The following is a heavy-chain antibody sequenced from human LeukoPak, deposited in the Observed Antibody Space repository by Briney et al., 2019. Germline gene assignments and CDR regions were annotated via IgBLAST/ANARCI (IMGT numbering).Heavy chain of an antibody. CDR3: ARDLSVAGGPKAYYYGMDV. D-gene: IGHD6-19*01. J-gene: IGHJ6*02. CDR1: GFTFSDYY. Sequence: PGGSLRLSCAASGFTFSDYYMSWIRQAPGKGLEWVSYTSSSGSTIYYADSVKGRFTISRDNAKNSLYLQMNSLRAEDTAVYYCARDLSVAGGPKAYYYGMDVWGQGTTVTVSS. V-gene: IGHV3-11*01. CDR2: TSSSGSTI.